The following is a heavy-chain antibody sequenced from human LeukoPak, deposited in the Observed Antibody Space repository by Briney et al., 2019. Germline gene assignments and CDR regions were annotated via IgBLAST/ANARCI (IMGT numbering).Heavy chain of an antibody. V-gene: IGHV3-23*01. Sequence: GRSLRLSCAASGFTFSSYAMTWVRQSPGKGLEWVSAISGSGGSTYYADSVKGRFTISRDNSKNTLYLQMNSLRAEDTAVYYCAKDGSGWQYYFDYWGQGTLVTVSS. CDR2: ISGSGGST. J-gene: IGHJ4*02. CDR1: GFTFSSYA. CDR3: AKDGSGWQYYFDY. D-gene: IGHD6-19*01.